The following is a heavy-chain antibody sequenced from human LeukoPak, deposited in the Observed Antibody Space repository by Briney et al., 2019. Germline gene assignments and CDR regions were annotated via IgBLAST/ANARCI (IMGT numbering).Heavy chain of an antibody. J-gene: IGHJ4*02. CDR2: IKSKTDGGTT. Sequence: GGSLRLSCAASGFTFSNAWMSWVRQAPGKGLGWVGRIKSKTDGGTTDYAAPVKGRFTISRDDSKNTLYLQMNSLKTEDTAVYYCTTELRPWGLWFLKSHFDYWGQGTLVTVSS. CDR1: GFTFSNAW. V-gene: IGHV3-15*01. CDR3: TTELRPWGLWFLKSHFDY. D-gene: IGHD3-10*01.